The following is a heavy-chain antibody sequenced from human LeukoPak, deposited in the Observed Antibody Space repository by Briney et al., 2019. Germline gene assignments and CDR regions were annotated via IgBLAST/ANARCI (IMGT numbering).Heavy chain of an antibody. D-gene: IGHD1-26*01. V-gene: IGHV4-39*01. CDR1: GDSISNSDYY. CDR2: IYYTGST. J-gene: IGHJ4*02. Sequence: PSETLSLTCSVPGDSISNSDYYWAWIRQPPGGGLEWIGSIYYTGSTYYPPSLKSRVTISLDTSKNEFYLELHSVTAADTAVYYCARHPSSGRHYCGQGTLVTVSS. CDR3: ARHPSSGRHY.